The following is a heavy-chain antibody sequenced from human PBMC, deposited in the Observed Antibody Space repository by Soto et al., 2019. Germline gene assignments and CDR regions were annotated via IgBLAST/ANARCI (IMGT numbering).Heavy chain of an antibody. J-gene: IGHJ4*02. CDR1: GGSISSSGYY. D-gene: IGHD3-22*01. CDR2: IYYSGST. CDR3: ARRSRSLYYYDSSGYYDDY. V-gene: IGHV4-39*01. Sequence: XTLALRCTVSGGSISSSGYYWGWIRQPPGKGVEWIGIIYYSGSTHYNPSLKIRFTISVDTSKNQFSLKLSSVTAADTAVYYCARRSRSLYYYDSSGYYDDYWGQGTLGPVSS.